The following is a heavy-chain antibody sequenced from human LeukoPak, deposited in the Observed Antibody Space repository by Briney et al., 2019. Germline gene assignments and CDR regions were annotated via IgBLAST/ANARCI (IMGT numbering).Heavy chain of an antibody. D-gene: IGHD5-18*01. CDR3: ARASSDDTAMATPFAY. V-gene: IGHV1-69*06. CDR1: GGTFSNYA. J-gene: IGHJ4*02. Sequence: SVKVSCKASGGTFSNYAINWVRQAPGQGLEWMGGITPIFGTANYLQKFQGRVTITADKSTSTAYMELSRLRSEDTAIYYCARASSDDTAMATPFAYWGQETLVTVSS. CDR2: ITPIFGTA.